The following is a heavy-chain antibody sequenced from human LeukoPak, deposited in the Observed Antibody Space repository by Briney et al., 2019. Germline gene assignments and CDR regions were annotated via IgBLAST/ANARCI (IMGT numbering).Heavy chain of an antibody. Sequence: GGSLRLSCAASGFTFSSYGMHWVRQAPGKGLEWVAFIRYDGSNKYYADSVKGRFTISRDNSKNTLYLQMNSLRAEDTAVYYCARDSSITMTTYYYYYYMDVWGKGTTVTVSS. CDR1: GFTFSSYG. D-gene: IGHD3-22*01. J-gene: IGHJ6*03. CDR2: IRYDGSNK. V-gene: IGHV3-30*02. CDR3: ARDSSITMTTYYYYYYMDV.